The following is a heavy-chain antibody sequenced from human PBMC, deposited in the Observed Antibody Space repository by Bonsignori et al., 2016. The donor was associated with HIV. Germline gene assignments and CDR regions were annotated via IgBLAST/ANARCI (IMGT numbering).Heavy chain of an antibody. D-gene: IGHD6-19*01. CDR2: ISSSSSTI. CDR3: ARGDSSGIYYYYIDV. Sequence: GGSLRLSCAASGFTFSTYSMNWVRQAPGKGLEWVSYISSSSSTIYYADSVKGRFTISRDNAENSLYLQMNSLRDEDTAVYYCARGDSSGIYYYYIDVWGKGTTVTVSS. CDR1: GFTFSTYS. V-gene: IGHV3-48*02. J-gene: IGHJ6*03.